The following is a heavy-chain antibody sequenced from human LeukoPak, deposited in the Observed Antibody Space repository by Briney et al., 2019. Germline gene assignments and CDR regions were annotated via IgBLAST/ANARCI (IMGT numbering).Heavy chain of an antibody. CDR2: INNVASHI. CDR3: AKAPSVRGYGDYYAGDY. D-gene: IGHD4-17*01. J-gene: IGHJ4*02. V-gene: IGHV3-21*04. Sequence: GGSLRLSCAASGFSISSSAMNWVRQAPGKGLEWVSSINNVASHIYYAGSVRGRFTISRDNAKNSVYLQMNSLRAEDTAVYYCAKAPSVRGYGDYYAGDYWGQGTLVTVSS. CDR1: GFSISSSA.